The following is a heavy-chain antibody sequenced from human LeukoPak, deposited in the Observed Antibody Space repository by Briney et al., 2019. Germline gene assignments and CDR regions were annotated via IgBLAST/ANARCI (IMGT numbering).Heavy chain of an antibody. CDR1: GFSISNYW. D-gene: IGHD3-22*01. CDR2: IKQDGSEI. Sequence: PGGSLRLSCAASGFSISNYWMSWVRQAPGKGLEWVANIKQDGSEIYYVDSVKGRFTIPRDNAKNSLYLQMNSLRAEDTALYYCAKDQYYYDSSGYPFDYWGQGTLVTVSS. V-gene: IGHV3-7*03. J-gene: IGHJ4*02. CDR3: AKDQYYYDSSGYPFDY.